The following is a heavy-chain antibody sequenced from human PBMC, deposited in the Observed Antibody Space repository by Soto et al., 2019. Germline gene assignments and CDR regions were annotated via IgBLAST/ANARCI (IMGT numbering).Heavy chain of an antibody. D-gene: IGHD6-6*01. J-gene: IGHJ4*02. V-gene: IGHV3-48*02. CDR1: GFTDSRYI. CDR3: ARAIAARGPRPFDY. CDR2: ISSSSSII. Sequence: GESLRLAFAASGFTDSRYIMSWVGQAPGKGLEWVSYISSSSSIIYYADSVKGRFTISRDNAKNSLYLQMNSLRDEDTAVYYCARAIAARGPRPFDYWGQGTLVTVSS.